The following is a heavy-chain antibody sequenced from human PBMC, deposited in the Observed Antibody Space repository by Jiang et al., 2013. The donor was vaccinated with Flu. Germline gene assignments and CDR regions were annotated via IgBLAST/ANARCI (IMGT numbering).Heavy chain of an antibody. Sequence: SYAISWVRQAPGQGLEWMGGIIPIFGTANYAQKFQGRVTITADKSTSTAYMELSSLRSEDTAVYYCARDRSCGGDCLVYWGQGTLVTVSS. J-gene: IGHJ4*02. V-gene: IGHV1-69*06. CDR2: IIPIFGTA. D-gene: IGHD2-21*02. CDR1: SYA. CDR3: ARDRSCGGDCLVY.